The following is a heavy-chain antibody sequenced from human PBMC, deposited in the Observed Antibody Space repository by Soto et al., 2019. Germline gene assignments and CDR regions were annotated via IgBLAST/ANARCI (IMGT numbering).Heavy chain of an antibody. V-gene: IGHV4-4*02. D-gene: IGHD3-10*02. Sequence: QVQLRESGPGLVKPSGTLSLTCAVSGGSISSSNWWSWVRQPPGKGLEWIGEIYHSGSTNYNPSLKSRVTISVDKSKNQFSLKLSSVTAADTAVYYCATRKFSYVRSQDAFDIWGQGTMVTVSS. CDR2: IYHSGST. CDR3: ATRKFSYVRSQDAFDI. CDR1: GGSISSSNW. J-gene: IGHJ3*02.